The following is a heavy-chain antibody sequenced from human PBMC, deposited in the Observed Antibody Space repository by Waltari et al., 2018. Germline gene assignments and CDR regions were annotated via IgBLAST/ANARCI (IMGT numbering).Heavy chain of an antibody. Sequence: EVQAVESGGGLVQPGGSLRLSCAASGFTFSSYWMTWVRQAPGKGLGWVASIKQDGSERYYVDSVKGRFTISRDNAKHSLYLEMNSLRAEDTAVYYCARAYSATYPLRYWGQGTLVTVSS. V-gene: IGHV3-7*01. CDR1: GFTFSSYW. D-gene: IGHD1-26*01. CDR3: ARAYSATYPLRY. CDR2: IKQDGSER. J-gene: IGHJ4*02.